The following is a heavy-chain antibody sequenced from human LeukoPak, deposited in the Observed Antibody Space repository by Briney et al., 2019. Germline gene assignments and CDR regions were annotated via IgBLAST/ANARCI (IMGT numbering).Heavy chain of an antibody. CDR2: IYTSGST. Sequence: SETPSLTCTVSGGSISSGSDYWRWIRQPAGKGLEWIGRIYTSGSTNYNPSLKSRVTIPVDTSKNQFSLKLSSVTAADTAVYYCASALVYYYDSSGYGFDYWGQGTLVTVSS. CDR3: ASALVYYYDSSGYGFDY. J-gene: IGHJ4*02. D-gene: IGHD3-22*01. V-gene: IGHV4-61*02. CDR1: GGSISSGSDY.